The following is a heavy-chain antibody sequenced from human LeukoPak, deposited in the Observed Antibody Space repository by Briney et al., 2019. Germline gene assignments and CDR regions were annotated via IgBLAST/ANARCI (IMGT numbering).Heavy chain of an antibody. CDR2: ISWNSGSI. D-gene: IGHD1-14*01. J-gene: IGHJ4*02. V-gene: IGHV3-9*01. Sequence: GRALRLSCGASGFTFDDYAMHWVRQAPGKGLEWVSGISWNSGSIGYADSVKGRFTISRDNAKNSLYLQMNSLRAEDTALYYCAKGSSVSNPNFDYWGQGTLVTVSS. CDR3: AKGSSVSNPNFDY. CDR1: GFTFDDYA.